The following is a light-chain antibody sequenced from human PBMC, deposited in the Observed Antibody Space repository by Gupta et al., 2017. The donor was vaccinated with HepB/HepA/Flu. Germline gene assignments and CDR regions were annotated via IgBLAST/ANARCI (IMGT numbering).Light chain of an antibody. CDR1: QSVSTRY. CDR2: GAS. J-gene: IGKJ4*01. CDR3: QQYGSLPLT. V-gene: IGKV3-20*01. Sequence: EVVLTQSPGTLSLSPGERATLSCRASQSVSTRYLALFQRPGQVPRLLIYGASSRATGIPDRFSGGGSETDFTLTISRLEPEDFAVYYCQQYGSLPLTFGGGTKVEIK.